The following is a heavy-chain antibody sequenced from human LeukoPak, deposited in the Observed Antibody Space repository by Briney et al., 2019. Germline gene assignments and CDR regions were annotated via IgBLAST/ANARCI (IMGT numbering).Heavy chain of an antibody. Sequence: GGSLRLSCAASGFTFSNYWMTWVRQAPGKGLEWVANIKQDGSEKYYVDSVKGRFTISRDNAKNSLSLQMNSLRAEDTAVYYCASSSGGSRHLYYFDYWGQGTLVTVSS. CDR3: ASSSGGSRHLYYFDY. CDR1: GFTFSNYW. CDR2: IKQDGSEK. J-gene: IGHJ4*02. V-gene: IGHV3-7*03. D-gene: IGHD2-15*01.